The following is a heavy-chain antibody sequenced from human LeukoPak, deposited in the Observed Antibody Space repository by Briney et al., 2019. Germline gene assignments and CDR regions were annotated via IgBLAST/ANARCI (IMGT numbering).Heavy chain of an antibody. CDR3: AREADCTNGVCYADFDY. V-gene: IGHV3-48*04. CDR1: GFTVSSNY. CDR2: ISSSGSTI. J-gene: IGHJ4*02. Sequence: GGSLRLSCAASGFTVSSNYMNWVRQAPGKGLEWVSYISSSGSTIYYADSVKGRFTISRDNAKNSLYLQMNSLRAEDTALYYCAREADCTNGVCYADFDYWGQGTLVTVSS. D-gene: IGHD2-8*01.